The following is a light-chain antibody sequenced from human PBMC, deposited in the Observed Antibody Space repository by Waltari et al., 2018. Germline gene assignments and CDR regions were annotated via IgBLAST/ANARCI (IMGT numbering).Light chain of an antibody. CDR1: KSDVGGYNY. Sequence: QSALTQPRSVSGSPGQPVTISCTGTKSDVGGYNYVSWYQHHPGKAPKFIIYDVNKRPSGVPDRFSGAKSGNTASLTISGLQADDEADYFCCSYAGAYRVFGTGTKVTVL. CDR2: DVN. V-gene: IGLV2-11*01. CDR3: CSYAGAYRV. J-gene: IGLJ1*01.